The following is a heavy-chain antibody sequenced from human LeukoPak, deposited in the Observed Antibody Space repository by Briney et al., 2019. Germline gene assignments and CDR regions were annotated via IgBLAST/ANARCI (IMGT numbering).Heavy chain of an antibody. CDR2: IYYSGST. J-gene: IGHJ6*02. Sequence: SETLSLTCTVSGGSISSYYWSWIRQPPGKGQEWIGYIYYSGSTNYNPSLKSRVTISVDTSKNQFSLKLSSVTAADTAVYYCARGPGSNYYYYGMDVWGQGTTVTVSS. D-gene: IGHD3-10*01. CDR3: ARGPGSNYYYYGMDV. V-gene: IGHV4-59*01. CDR1: GGSISSYY.